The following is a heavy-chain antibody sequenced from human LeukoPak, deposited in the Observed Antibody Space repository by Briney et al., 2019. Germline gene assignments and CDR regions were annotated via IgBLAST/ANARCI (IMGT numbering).Heavy chain of an antibody. V-gene: IGHV3-21*01. CDR2: ISSSSSYI. D-gene: IGHD2-2*01. CDR3: ARDTLVPAAMMALDY. J-gene: IGHJ4*02. CDR1: GFTFSSYS. Sequence: PGRSLRLSCAASGFTFSSYSMNWVRQAPGKGLEWVSSISSSSSYIYYADSVKGRFTISRDNAKNSLYLQMNSLRAEDTAVYYCARDTLVPAAMMALDYWGQGTLVTVSS.